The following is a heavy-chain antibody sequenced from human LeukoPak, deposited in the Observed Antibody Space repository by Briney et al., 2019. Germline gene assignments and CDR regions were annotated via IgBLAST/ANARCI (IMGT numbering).Heavy chain of an antibody. J-gene: IGHJ4*02. CDR3: ARVDSPGADFDY. CDR1: GFTFSSYE. V-gene: IGHV3-48*03. CDR2: ISSSGSTI. Sequence: PGGSLRLSCAASGFTFSSYEMNWVRQAPGKGLEWVSYISSSGSTIYYADSVKGRFTISRDNAKNSLYLQMNSLRAEDTAVYYCARVDSPGADFDYWGQGTLVTVSS.